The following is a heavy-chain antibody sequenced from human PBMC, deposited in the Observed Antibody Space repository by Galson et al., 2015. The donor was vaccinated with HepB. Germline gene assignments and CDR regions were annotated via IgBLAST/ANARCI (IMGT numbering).Heavy chain of an antibody. CDR2: IYSGGNT. Sequence: SLRLSCAVSGFTVSTNYMGWVRQAPGKGLEWVSTIYSGGNTYFADSVKGRFTISRHNSKNSLYLQMNSLRIEETAVYYLAKLGSAWFGAPYWGQGTLVTVSS. V-gene: IGHV3-53*04. J-gene: IGHJ4*02. CDR1: GFTVSTNY. CDR3: AKLGSAWFGAPY. D-gene: IGHD3-10*01.